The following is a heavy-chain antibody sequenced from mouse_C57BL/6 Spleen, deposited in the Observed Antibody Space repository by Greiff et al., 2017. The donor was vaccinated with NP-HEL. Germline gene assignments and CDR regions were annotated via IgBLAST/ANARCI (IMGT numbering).Heavy chain of an antibody. V-gene: IGHV1-80*01. CDR3: ARIRLRRAYYEADY. Sequence: QVQLQQSGAELVKPGASVKISCKASGYAFSSYWMNWVKQRPGKGLEWIGQIYPGDGEANYNGKFKGKGTLTADKSSSTAYMQLSSLTSEGSAVFFCARIRLRRAYYEADYWKQGTSVTVSS. CDR1: GYAFSSYW. CDR2: IYPGDGEA. D-gene: IGHD2-4*01. J-gene: IGHJ4*01.